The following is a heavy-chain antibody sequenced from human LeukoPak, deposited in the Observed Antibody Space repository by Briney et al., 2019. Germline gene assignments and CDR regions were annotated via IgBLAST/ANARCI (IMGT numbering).Heavy chain of an antibody. J-gene: IGHJ6*04. CDR1: GCTFRSYS. CDR3: ARGAMVRGAPLYYYYYGMDV. CDR2: ISSISSYI. D-gene: IGHD3-10*01. Sequence: GGSLRLSCPSSGCTFRSYSMNWVRQAPGKGLEWVSSISSISSYIYYADSVKGRLTISRDNAKNSLYLQMNSLRAEDTAVYYCARGAMVRGAPLYYYYYGMDVWGKGTMVTVSS. V-gene: IGHV3-21*01.